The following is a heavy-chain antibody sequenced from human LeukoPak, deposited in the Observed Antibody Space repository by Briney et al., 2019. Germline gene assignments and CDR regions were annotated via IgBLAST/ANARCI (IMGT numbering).Heavy chain of an antibody. CDR2: INPNSGGT. J-gene: IGHJ4*02. CDR3: ARDYCSSTSCYLDY. D-gene: IGHD2-2*01. CDR1: GYTFTGYY. Sequence: ASVKVSCKASGYTFTGYYMHWVRQPPGQGLEWMGWINPNSGGTNYAQKFQGWVTMTRDTSISTAYMELSRVRSDDTAVYYCARDYCSSTSCYLDYWGQGTLVTVSS. V-gene: IGHV1-2*04.